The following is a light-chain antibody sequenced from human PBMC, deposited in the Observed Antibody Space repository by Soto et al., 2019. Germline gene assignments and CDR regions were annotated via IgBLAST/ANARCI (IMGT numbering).Light chain of an antibody. CDR3: VSFTTSRSYV. Sequence: QSALTHPVSVSGSPGHSITVSCTGTSSDVGAYIFVSWYQQHPGKAPKLMIYDIINRPSGVSNRFSGSKSGNTASLTISGLQAEEQADYYCVSFTTSRSYVFGTGTKVTVL. J-gene: IGLJ1*01. CDR2: DII. V-gene: IGLV2-14*03. CDR1: SSDVGAYIF.